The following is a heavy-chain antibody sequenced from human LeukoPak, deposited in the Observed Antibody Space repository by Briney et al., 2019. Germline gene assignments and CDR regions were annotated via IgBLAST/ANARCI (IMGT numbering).Heavy chain of an antibody. CDR3: ARTGGYYRVFDY. CDR2: INAGNGNT. D-gene: IGHD3-3*01. Sequence: ASVKVSCKASGYTFISYAMHWVRQAPGQRLEWMGWINAGNGNTKYSQKFQGRVTITRDTSASTAYMELSSLRSEDTAVYYCARTGGYYRVFDYWGQGTLVTVSS. CDR1: GYTFISYA. V-gene: IGHV1-3*01. J-gene: IGHJ4*02.